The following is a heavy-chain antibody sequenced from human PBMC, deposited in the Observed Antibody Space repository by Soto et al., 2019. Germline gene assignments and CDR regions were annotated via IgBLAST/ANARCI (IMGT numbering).Heavy chain of an antibody. CDR1: GGSISSGGYY. CDR2: IYYSGST. D-gene: IGHD3-22*01. V-gene: IGHV4-31*03. J-gene: IGHJ5*02. CDR3: AISSGYADWFDP. Sequence: PSETVSLTCTVSGGSISSGGYYWSWIRQHPGKGLEWIGYIYYSGSTYYTPSLKSRVTISVDTSKNQFSLKLRSVTAADTAVYYCAISSGYADWFDPWGQGTLVTVSS.